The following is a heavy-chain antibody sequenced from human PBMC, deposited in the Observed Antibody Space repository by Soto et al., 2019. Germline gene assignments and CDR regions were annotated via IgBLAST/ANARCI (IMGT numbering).Heavy chain of an antibody. CDR2: VYSTGST. V-gene: IGHV4-4*07. Sequence: PSETLSLACTVSGGAITAYYWSWVRQPVGEGLQWIGRVYSTGSTNYNPSLRSRVTMSVDTSQSQLFLRLTSLTGADTAVSYCENDEYYDSYNWLDHWGQGILVTVYS. J-gene: IGHJ5*02. D-gene: IGHD3-16*01. CDR1: GGAITAYY. CDR3: ENDEYYDSYNWLDH.